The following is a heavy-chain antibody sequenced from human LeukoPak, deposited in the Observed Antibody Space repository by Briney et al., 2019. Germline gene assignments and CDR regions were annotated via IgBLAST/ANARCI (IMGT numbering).Heavy chain of an antibody. CDR3: ARGRLVKGNWFDP. CDR1: GFSFNSYG. V-gene: IGHV3-30*03. J-gene: IGHJ5*02. D-gene: IGHD6-6*01. CDR2: IPFDSSNK. Sequence: GGSLRLSCAASGFSFNSYGMHWVRQAPDKGLEWVAVIPFDSSNKYYADSVKGRFTISRDNSKNTLYLQMNSLRAEDTAVYYCARGRLVKGNWFDPWGQGTLVTVSS.